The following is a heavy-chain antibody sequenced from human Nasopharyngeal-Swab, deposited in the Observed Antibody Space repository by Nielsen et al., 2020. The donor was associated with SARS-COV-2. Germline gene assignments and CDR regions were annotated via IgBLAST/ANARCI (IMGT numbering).Heavy chain of an antibody. J-gene: IGHJ4*02. CDR1: GFTFSIYA. D-gene: IGHD3-16*01. Sequence: GGSLRLSCSASGFTFSIYAMHWVRQAPGKGLEYVSTINDYEDRLYYADSVKGRFTISRDNSKNTLYLHMNSLTAEDTAVYYCTRDFGMATFDSWGQGTLVTVSS. CDR3: TRDFGMATFDS. V-gene: IGHV3-64*04. CDR2: INDYEDRL.